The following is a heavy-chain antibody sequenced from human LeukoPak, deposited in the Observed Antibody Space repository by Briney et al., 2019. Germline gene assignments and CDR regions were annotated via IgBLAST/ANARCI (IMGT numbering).Heavy chain of an antibody. CDR1: GGTFSSYA. J-gene: IGHJ5*02. D-gene: IGHD1-26*01. CDR3: AREQEWEPTLEDP. Sequence: SVKVSCKASGGTFSSYAISWVRQAPGQGLEWMGRIIPILGIANYAQKFQGRVTITADKSTSTAYMEPSSLRSEDTAVYYCAREQEWEPTLEDPWGQGTLVTVSS. CDR2: IIPILGIA. V-gene: IGHV1-69*04.